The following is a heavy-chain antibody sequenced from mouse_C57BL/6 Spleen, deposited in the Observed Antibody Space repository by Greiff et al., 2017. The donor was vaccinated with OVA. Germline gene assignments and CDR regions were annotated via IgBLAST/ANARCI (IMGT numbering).Heavy chain of an antibody. Sequence: VQLQQSGPGLVKPSQSLSLTCSVTGYSITSGYYWNWIRQFPGNKLEWMGYISYDGSNNYNPSLKNRISITRDTSKNQFFLKLNSVTTEDTATYYCAREWLRHYFDYWGQGTTLTVSS. CDR3: AREWLRHYFDY. CDR1: GYSITSGYY. D-gene: IGHD2-2*01. J-gene: IGHJ2*01. V-gene: IGHV3-6*01. CDR2: ISYDGSN.